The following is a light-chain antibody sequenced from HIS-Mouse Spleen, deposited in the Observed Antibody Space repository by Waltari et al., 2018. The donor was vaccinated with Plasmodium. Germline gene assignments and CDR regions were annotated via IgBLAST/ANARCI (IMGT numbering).Light chain of an antibody. CDR1: QRVRSSY. CDR3: QQYGSSPWT. V-gene: IGKV3-20*01. J-gene: IGKJ1*01. CDR2: GAS. Sequence: ELVLTQSPGTLSLSPGERATISCRASQRVRSSYLAWYQQKPGQAPRLLIYGASSRATGIPDRFSGSGSGTDFTLTISRLEPEDFAVYYCQQYGSSPWTFGQGTKVEIK.